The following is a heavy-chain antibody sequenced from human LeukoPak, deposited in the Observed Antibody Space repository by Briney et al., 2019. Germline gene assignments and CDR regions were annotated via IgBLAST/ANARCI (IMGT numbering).Heavy chain of an antibody. D-gene: IGHD3-22*01. V-gene: IGHV1-2*02. CDR1: GYTFTGYY. Sequence: ASVKVSCKASGYTFTGYYMHWVRQAPGQGLEWMGWINPNSGGTNYAQKFQGRVTMTRDTSISTAHMELSRLRSDDTAVSYCPRERRVYYDSSGYSRWSFDYSGKGTLVTVSS. J-gene: IGHJ4*02. CDR2: INPNSGGT. CDR3: PRERRVYYDSSGYSRWSFDY.